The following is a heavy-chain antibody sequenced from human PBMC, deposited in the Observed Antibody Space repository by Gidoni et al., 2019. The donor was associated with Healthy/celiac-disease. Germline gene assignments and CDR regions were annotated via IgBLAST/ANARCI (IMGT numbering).Heavy chain of an antibody. V-gene: IGHV4-61*02. CDR2: IYTSGST. J-gene: IGHJ5*02. CDR3: ARDRGNYARNWFDP. Sequence: QVQLQESGPGLVKPSQTLSLTCTVSGGSISSGSYYWSWIRQPAGKGLEWIGRIYTSGSTNYNPSLKSRVTISVDTSKNQFSLKLSSVTAADTAVYYCARDRGNYARNWFDPWGQGTLVTVSS. CDR1: GGSISSGSYY. D-gene: IGHD4-4*01.